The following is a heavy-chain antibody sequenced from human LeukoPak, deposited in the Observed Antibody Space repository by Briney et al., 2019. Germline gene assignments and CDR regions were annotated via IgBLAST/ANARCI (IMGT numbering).Heavy chain of an antibody. J-gene: IGHJ5*02. CDR2: IYTSGST. Sequence: PSETLSLTCTVSGGSISSDSYYWSWIRQPAGKGLEWIGRIYTSGSTNYNPSLKSRVTISVDTSKNQFSLKLSSVTAADTAVYYCAREPDQYYYDSSGYFSYNWFDPWGQGTLVTVSS. CDR3: AREPDQYYYDSSGYFSYNWFDP. CDR1: GGSISSDSYY. D-gene: IGHD3-22*01. V-gene: IGHV4-61*02.